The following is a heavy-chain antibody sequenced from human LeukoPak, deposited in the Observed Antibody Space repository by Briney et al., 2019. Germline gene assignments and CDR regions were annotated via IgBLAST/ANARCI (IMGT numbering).Heavy chain of an antibody. CDR3: TTSYSGNSWYDWFGP. CDR2: IRTKANSYAT. V-gene: IGHV3-73*01. CDR1: GFTFSGSS. Sequence: GGSLRLSCAASGFTFSGSSIHWVRHASPQGKGWVGLIRTKANSYATAYAASVTGRFTISRDDSKTTSYLQMNSLKTEDTALYFCTTSYSGNSWYDWFGPWGKGTLVTVSS. J-gene: IGHJ5*02. D-gene: IGHD6-13*01.